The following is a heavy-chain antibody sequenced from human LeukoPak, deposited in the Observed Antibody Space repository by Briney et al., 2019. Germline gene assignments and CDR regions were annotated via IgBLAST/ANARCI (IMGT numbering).Heavy chain of an antibody. V-gene: IGHV4-30-4*01. CDR1: GGSISSGDNY. CDR3: ASRTGTSPENWFDP. D-gene: IGHD1-7*01. Sequence: SQTLSLTCTVSGGSISSGDNYWSWIRQPPGKGLEWIGYIYYSGSTYYSPSLKSRVTISVDTSKNQFSLKLSSVTAADTAVYYCASRTGTSPENWFDPWGQGTLVTVSS. CDR2: IYYSGST. J-gene: IGHJ5*02.